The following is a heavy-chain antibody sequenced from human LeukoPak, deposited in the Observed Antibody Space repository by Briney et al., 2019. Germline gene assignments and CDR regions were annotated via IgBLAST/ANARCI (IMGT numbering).Heavy chain of an antibody. CDR2: IYYSGST. J-gene: IGHJ6*02. V-gene: IGHV4-59*08. CDR1: GGSISSYY. CDR3: ARGPGDWLGYWYYGMDV. Sequence: SETLSLTCTVSGGSISSYYWSWIRQPPGKGLEWIGYIYYSGSTNYNPSLKSRVTISVDTSKNQFSLKLSSVTAADTAVYYCARGPGDWLGYWYYGMDVWGQGTTVTVSS. D-gene: IGHD3-9*01.